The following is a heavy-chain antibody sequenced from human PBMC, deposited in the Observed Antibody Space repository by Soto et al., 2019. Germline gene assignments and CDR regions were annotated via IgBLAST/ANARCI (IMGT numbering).Heavy chain of an antibody. V-gene: IGHV1-69*06. CDR3: ARGGYSGYDRVFPFEY. CDR2: IIPIFGTA. CDR1: GGTFSSYA. J-gene: IGHJ4*02. Sequence: QVQLVQSGAEVKKPGSSVKVSCKASGGTFSSYAISWVRQAPGQGGEWMGGIIPIFGTANYAQKFQGRVTITAEKSTRPAYMSLSSLRSEDTAVYYCARGGYSGYDRVFPFEYWGQGTLVTVSS. D-gene: IGHD5-12*01.